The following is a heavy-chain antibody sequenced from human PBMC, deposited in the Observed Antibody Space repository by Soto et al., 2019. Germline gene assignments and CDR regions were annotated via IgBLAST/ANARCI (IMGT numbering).Heavy chain of an antibody. CDR2: INHSGST. Sequence: SETLSLTCAVYGGSFSGYYWSWIRQPPGKGLEWIGEINHSGSTNYNPSLKSRVTISVDTSKNQFSLKLSSVTAADTAVYYCARRKAPIVVVPAARGPYYYGMGVWGQGTTVTVSS. J-gene: IGHJ6*02. CDR3: ARRKAPIVVVPAARGPYYYGMGV. CDR1: GGSFSGYY. V-gene: IGHV4-34*01. D-gene: IGHD2-2*01.